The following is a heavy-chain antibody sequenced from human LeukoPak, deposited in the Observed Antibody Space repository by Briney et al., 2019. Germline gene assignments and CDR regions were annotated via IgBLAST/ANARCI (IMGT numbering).Heavy chain of an antibody. CDR1: GGSISSYY. CDR3: ARLGDSSAWNYYYYMDV. V-gene: IGHV4-59*01. CDR2: IYYSGST. Sequence: PSETLSLTCTVSGGSISSYYWSWIRQPPGKGLEWIGYIYYSGSTNYNPSLKSRVTISVDTSKNQFSLKLSSVTAADTAVYYCARLGDSSAWNYYYYMDVWGKGTTVTVSS. D-gene: IGHD6-19*01. J-gene: IGHJ6*03.